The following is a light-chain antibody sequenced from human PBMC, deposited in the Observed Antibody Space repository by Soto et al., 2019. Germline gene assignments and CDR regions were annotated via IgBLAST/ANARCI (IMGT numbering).Light chain of an antibody. CDR3: KQYGSSLWT. CDR1: QSVSSSY. J-gene: IGKJ1*01. Sequence: EIVLTQSPGTLSLSPGERATLSCRASQSVSSSYLAWYQQKPGQAPRLLIYGAASRATGIPDRCNGSGSGTGFTLTISRLEPEDFAVYYCKQYGSSLWTFGQGTKVEIK. V-gene: IGKV3-20*01. CDR2: GAA.